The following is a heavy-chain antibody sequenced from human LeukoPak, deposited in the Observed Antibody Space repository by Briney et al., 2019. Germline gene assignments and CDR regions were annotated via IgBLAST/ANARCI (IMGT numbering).Heavy chain of an antibody. CDR2: IYPGDSDT. J-gene: IGHJ3*02. D-gene: IGHD2-15*01. CDR3: ARRLRGYCSGGSCYDDAFDI. V-gene: IGHV5-51*01. CDR1: GYSFTSYW. Sequence: GESLKISCKGSGYSFTSYWIGWVRQMPGKGLEWMGIIYPGDSDTRHSPSFQGQVTISADKSISTAYLQWSSLKASDTAMYYCARRLRGYCSGGSCYDDAFDIWGQGTMVTVSS.